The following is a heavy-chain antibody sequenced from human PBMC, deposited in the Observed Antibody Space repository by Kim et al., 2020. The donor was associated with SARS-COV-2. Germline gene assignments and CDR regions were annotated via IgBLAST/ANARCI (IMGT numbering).Heavy chain of an antibody. V-gene: IGHV3-21*01. D-gene: IGHD3-10*01. Sequence: GGSLRLSCAASGFTFSSYSMNWVRQAPGKGLEWVSSISSSSSYIYYADSVKGRFTISRDNAKNSLYLQMNSLRAEDTAVYYCARDLGGVSYGSGTYAPLTKNYYYGMDVWGQGTTVTVSS. CDR1: GFTFSSYS. CDR3: ARDLGGVSYGSGTYAPLTKNYYYGMDV. J-gene: IGHJ6*02. CDR2: ISSSSSYI.